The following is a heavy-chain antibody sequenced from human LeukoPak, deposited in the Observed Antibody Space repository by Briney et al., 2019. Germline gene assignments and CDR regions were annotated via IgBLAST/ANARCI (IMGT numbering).Heavy chain of an antibody. D-gene: IGHD3-9*01. CDR2: IYCSGST. J-gene: IGHJ5*02. CDR3: ARVGYDILTGYSAGWFDP. Sequence: SQTLSLTCTVSGGSISSGDYYWNWTRQPPGTGLEWIWYIYCSGSTYYNPSLKSRVTISVDTSKNQFSLKLSSVTAAYTAVYYCARVGYDILTGYSAGWFDPWGQGTLVTVSS. CDR1: GGSISSGDYY. V-gene: IGHV4-30-4*01.